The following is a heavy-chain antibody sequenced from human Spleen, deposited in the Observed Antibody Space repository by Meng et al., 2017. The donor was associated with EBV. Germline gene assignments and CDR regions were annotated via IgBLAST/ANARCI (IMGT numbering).Heavy chain of an antibody. CDR2: IYHSGST. D-gene: IGHD6-13*01. CDR1: GGAISRRHW. J-gene: IGHJ4*02. CDR3: ARGRFTIAEPTAFDY. V-gene: IGHV4-4*02. Sequence: QGQLHACCSGLVKSSAKLFLSGTVFGGAISRRHWWSWVRQPPGKGLGWIGEIYHSGSTTYNPSLKSRVTISIPESKNQFSLKLTSVTAADTAVYFCARGRFTIAEPTAFDYWGQGALVTVSS.